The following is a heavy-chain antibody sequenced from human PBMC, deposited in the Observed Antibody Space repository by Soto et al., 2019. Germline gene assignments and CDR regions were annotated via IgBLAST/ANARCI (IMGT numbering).Heavy chain of an antibody. D-gene: IGHD1-20*01. CDR3: ATRDNMKFY. V-gene: IGHV4-4*02. J-gene: IGHJ4*02. CDR2: SHQSGNT. Sequence: QVQLQESGPGLVKPSGTLSLTCTVSGVSISSHDWWTWVRQPPGKGLEWSGESHQSGNTNYNSSLGSRVTISVDKSKNQFSLRLSSVTVADTSVYYCATRDNMKFYWGQGTLVTVSS. CDR1: GVSISSHDW.